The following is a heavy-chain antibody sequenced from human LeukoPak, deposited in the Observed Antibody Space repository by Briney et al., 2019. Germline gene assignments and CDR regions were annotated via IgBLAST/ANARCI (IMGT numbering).Heavy chain of an antibody. V-gene: IGHV3-21*01. CDR1: GFTFSSYS. Sequence: GGSLRLSCAASGFTFSSYSMNWVRQAPGKGLEWVSSISSSSSYIYYADSVKGRFTISRDNAKNPLYLQMNSLGAEDTAVYYCARVSGPYYFDYWGQGTLVAVSS. CDR2: ISSSSSYI. CDR3: ARVSGPYYFDY. J-gene: IGHJ4*02.